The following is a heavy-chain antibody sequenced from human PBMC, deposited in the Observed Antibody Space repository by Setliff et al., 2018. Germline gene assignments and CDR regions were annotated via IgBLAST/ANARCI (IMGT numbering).Heavy chain of an antibody. CDR3: CSGSYLFVY. D-gene: IGHD1-26*01. V-gene: IGHV3-48*04. J-gene: IGHJ4*02. CDR2: ISSSSSTI. Sequence: GGSLRLSCAASGFTFSSYGIDWVRQAPGKGLEWVSYISSSSSTIYYADSVKGRFTISRDNAKNSLYLRMNSLRAEDTAVYYCCSGSYLFVYWGQGSLVTVSS. CDR1: GFTFSSYG.